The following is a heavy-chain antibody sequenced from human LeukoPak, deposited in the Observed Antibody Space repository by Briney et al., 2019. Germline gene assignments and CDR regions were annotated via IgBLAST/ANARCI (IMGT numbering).Heavy chain of an antibody. J-gene: IGHJ5*02. CDR1: GYSFTSYW. CDR3: ARQYGVAAAGISFDP. Sequence: GESLKISCKGSGYSFTSYWIGWVRQMPGKGLEWMGIIYPGDSDTRYSPSFQGQVTISADKSISTAYLQWSSLKASDTAMYHCARQYGVAAAGISFDPWGQGTLVTVSS. D-gene: IGHD6-13*01. CDR2: IYPGDSDT. V-gene: IGHV5-51*01.